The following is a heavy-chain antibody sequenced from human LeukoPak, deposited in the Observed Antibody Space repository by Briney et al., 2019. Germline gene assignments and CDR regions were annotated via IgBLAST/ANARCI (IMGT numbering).Heavy chain of an antibody. Sequence: ASVKVSCKASGYTFTSYGISWVRRAPGQGLEWMGWISAYNGNTNYAQKLQGRVTMTTDTSTSTAYMELRSLRSDDTAVYYCARDSSLNIAAAGTFDYWGQGTLVTVSS. CDR2: ISAYNGNT. J-gene: IGHJ4*02. V-gene: IGHV1-18*01. CDR3: ARDSSLNIAAAGTFDY. CDR1: GYTFTSYG. D-gene: IGHD6-13*01.